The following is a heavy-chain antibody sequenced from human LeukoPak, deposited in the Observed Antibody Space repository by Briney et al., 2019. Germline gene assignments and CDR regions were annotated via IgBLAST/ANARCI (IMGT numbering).Heavy chain of an antibody. CDR3: ARDDGGLFDY. Sequence: GGSLRLSCAASGFTFSSYSMNWVRQAPGKGLEWVSSISSSSSYIYYADSVKGRFTISRDNAKNPLYLQMNSLRAEDTAVYYYARDDGGLFDYWGQGTLVTVSS. CDR1: GFTFSSYS. V-gene: IGHV3-21*01. D-gene: IGHD4-23*01. CDR2: ISSSSSYI. J-gene: IGHJ4*02.